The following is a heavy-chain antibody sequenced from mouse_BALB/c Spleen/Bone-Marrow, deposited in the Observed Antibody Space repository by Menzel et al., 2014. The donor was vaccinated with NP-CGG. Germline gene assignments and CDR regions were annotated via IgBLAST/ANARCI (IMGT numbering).Heavy chain of an antibody. Sequence: EVQLVESGPELVKPGASVKMSCKASGYTFTSYAMNWVKQKPGQGLEWIGFFNPYNDGTKFNEKFKGKATLTSDKSSSTAYMELSSLTSEDSAVYYCAREDGNYGYWYFDVWGAGTTVTVSS. CDR2: FNPYNDGT. V-gene: IGHV1-14*01. J-gene: IGHJ1*01. D-gene: IGHD2-1*01. CDR3: AREDGNYGYWYFDV. CDR1: GYTFTSYA.